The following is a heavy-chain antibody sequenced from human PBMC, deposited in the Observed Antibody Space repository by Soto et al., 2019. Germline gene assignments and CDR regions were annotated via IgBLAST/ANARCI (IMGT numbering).Heavy chain of an antibody. V-gene: IGHV3-33*01. CDR1: GFTFSTYG. CDR2: IWYDGSNK. J-gene: IGHJ6*02. D-gene: IGHD2-2*01. Sequence: PGGSLRLACAASGFTFSTYGMHWVRQAPGKGLEWVAVIWYDGSNKYYVDSVKGRFSISRDNSKNTLYLQMNSLRAEDTAVYFCAREFISGEPAAXAYYYYGMDVWGQGT. CDR3: AREFISGEPAAXAYYYYGMDV.